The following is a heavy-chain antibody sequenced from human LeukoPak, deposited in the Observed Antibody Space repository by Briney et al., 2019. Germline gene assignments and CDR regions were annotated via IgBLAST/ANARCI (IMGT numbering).Heavy chain of an antibody. J-gene: IGHJ4*02. D-gene: IGHD2-15*01. V-gene: IGHV4-4*02. CDR2: VYHSGNT. Sequence: SETLSLTCAVSGDSFSNLKWWNWIRRPPGQALEWIGEVYHSGNTNYNPSLKGRVTISLDKSKNQFSLKLSSVTAADTAVYYCARGCPQCDYLDYWGQGTLVTVSS. CDR3: ARGCPQCDYLDY. CDR1: GDSFSNLKW.